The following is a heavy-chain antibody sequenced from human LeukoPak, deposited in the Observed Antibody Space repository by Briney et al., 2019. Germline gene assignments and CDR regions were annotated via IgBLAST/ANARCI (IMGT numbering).Heavy chain of an antibody. V-gene: IGHV3-48*02. CDR3: ARDLDYYGSGNDY. CDR1: GFTFSRYS. D-gene: IGHD3-10*01. CDR2: ISNRISTI. Sequence: PGWSLRLSCAASGFTFSRYSMNLLRQAPGNALEGVSYISNRISTIYYADSVRGRFTISRDNAKNSLYLQMNSLRDEDTAVYYCARDLDYYGSGNDYWGQGTLVTVSS. J-gene: IGHJ4*02.